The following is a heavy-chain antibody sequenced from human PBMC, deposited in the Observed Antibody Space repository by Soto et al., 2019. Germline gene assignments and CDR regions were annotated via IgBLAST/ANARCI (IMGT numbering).Heavy chain of an antibody. CDR2: IVPGSGAP. J-gene: IGHJ5*02. CDR1: GGTFNNYA. CDR3: VREALGKGWFAP. Sequence: QVQLVQSGAEVKQPGSSVKVSCKASGGTFNNYAFSWVRQAPGQGLEWVGGIVPGSGAPNYAQKFKGRVTLIADDSTGRAYMELRSLRLEDTAVYYCVREALGKGWFAPWGQGSLVTVSS. V-gene: IGHV1-69*12. D-gene: IGHD7-27*01.